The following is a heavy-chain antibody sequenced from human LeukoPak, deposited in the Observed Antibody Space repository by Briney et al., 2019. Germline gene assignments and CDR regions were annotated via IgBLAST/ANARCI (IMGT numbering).Heavy chain of an antibody. Sequence: PGRSLRLSCAASGFTFSSYGMHWVRQAPGKGLEWVAVISSDGVNKYSADSVKGRFTISRDNPKNTLYLQMNSLRAEDTAVYYCAKGQNYYDGSGYYSTDYWGQGTPVTVSS. CDR2: ISSDGVNK. V-gene: IGHV3-30*18. D-gene: IGHD3-22*01. CDR1: GFTFSSYG. J-gene: IGHJ4*02. CDR3: AKGQNYYDGSGYYSTDY.